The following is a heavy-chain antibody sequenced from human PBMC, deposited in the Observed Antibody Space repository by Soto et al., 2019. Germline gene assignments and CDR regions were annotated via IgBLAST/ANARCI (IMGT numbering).Heavy chain of an antibody. CDR3: ARGGGDKVSTFDY. J-gene: IGHJ4*02. CDR1: GGSSSSYY. V-gene: IGHV4-59*01. CDR2: IYYSGST. Sequence: EILSLTCTVSGGSSSSYYWSWIRQPPGKGLEWIGYIYYSGSTNYNPSLKSRVTISVDTSKNQFSLKLSSVTAADTAVYYCARGGGDKVSTFDYWGQGTLVTVSS. D-gene: IGHD3-16*01.